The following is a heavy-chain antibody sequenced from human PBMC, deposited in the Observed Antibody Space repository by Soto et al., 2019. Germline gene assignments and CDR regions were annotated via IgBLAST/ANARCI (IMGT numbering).Heavy chain of an antibody. Sequence: EVQLVESRGGLVKPGGSLRLSCEASGFTFSGRTMTWVRQAPGKGLEWVSSISSTSAYIHYADSVKGRFTISRDNANNSLFLQMNSLRAEDTALYYCAGRVAAGGGLDVWGQGTTVSVSS. V-gene: IGHV3-21*02. D-gene: IGHD6-13*01. J-gene: IGHJ6*02. CDR1: GFTFSGRT. CDR3: AGRVAAGGGLDV. CDR2: ISSTSAYI.